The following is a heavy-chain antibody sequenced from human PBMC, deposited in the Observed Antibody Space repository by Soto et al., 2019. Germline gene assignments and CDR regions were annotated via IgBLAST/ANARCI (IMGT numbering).Heavy chain of an antibody. J-gene: IGHJ4*02. Sequence: QVQLVQSGTEVKKPGSSVKVSCKASGGTFRNYPINWVRQAPGQGLEWMGSIFPLTDIPDYAQNFQARLTISADTSTSTAYMDLSSLTSDDTAMYFCARGPLVVLNYFESWGQGTLVTVSS. CDR3: ARGPLVVLNYFES. CDR1: GGTFRNYP. CDR2: IFPLTDIP. V-gene: IGHV1-69*02.